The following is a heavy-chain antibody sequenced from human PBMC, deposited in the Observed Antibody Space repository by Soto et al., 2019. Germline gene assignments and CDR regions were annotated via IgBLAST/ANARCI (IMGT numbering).Heavy chain of an antibody. J-gene: IGHJ4*02. CDR2: IYPGDSDT. V-gene: IGHV5-51*01. Sequence: PVESLKISCKGSGYSFTSYWIGWVRQMPGKGLEWMGIIYPGDSDTRYSPSFQGQVTISADKSISTAYLQWSSLKASDTAMYYCARQPSSTYYYDSSGYYYRARVYYFDYWGQGTLVTVSS. D-gene: IGHD3-22*01. CDR1: GYSFTSYW. CDR3: ARQPSSTYYYDSSGYYYRARVYYFDY.